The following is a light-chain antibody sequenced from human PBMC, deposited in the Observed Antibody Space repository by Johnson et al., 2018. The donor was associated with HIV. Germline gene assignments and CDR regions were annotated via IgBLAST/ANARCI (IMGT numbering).Light chain of an antibody. V-gene: IGLV3-16*01. CDR3: LSADSSGTYFYV. CDR2: KDS. Sequence: LTQPPSVSVSLGQMARITCSGEALPKKYAYWYQQKPGQFPVLVIYKDSERPSGIPERFSGSSSWTIVTLTISGVQAEDEADYYCLSADSSGTYFYVFGTGTKVTVL. J-gene: IGLJ1*01. CDR1: ALPKKY.